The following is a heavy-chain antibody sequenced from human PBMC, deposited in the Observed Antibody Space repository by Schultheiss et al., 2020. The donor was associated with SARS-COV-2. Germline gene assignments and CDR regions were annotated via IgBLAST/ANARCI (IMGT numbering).Heavy chain of an antibody. CDR1: GFTFSSYG. Sequence: GESLKISCAASGFTFSSYGMHWVRQAPGKGLEWVAVIWYDGSNKYYADSVKGRFTISRDNSKNTLYLQMNSLRAEDTAVYYCARVVETAGSFDYWGQGTLVTVSS. V-gene: IGHV3-33*08. D-gene: IGHD2-15*01. CDR2: IWYDGSNK. J-gene: IGHJ4*02. CDR3: ARVVETAGSFDY.